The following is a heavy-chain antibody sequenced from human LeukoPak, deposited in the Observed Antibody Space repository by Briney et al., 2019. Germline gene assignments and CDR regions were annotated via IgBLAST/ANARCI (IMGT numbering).Heavy chain of an antibody. Sequence: PSETLSLTCAVYGGSFSGYYWSWIRQPPGKGLEWIGEINHSGSTNYDPSLKSRVTISVDTSKNQFSLKLSSVTAADTAVYYCARNVWRHFDYWGQGTLVTVSS. CDR2: INHSGST. J-gene: IGHJ4*02. CDR1: GGSFSGYY. CDR3: ARNVWRHFDY. V-gene: IGHV4-34*01.